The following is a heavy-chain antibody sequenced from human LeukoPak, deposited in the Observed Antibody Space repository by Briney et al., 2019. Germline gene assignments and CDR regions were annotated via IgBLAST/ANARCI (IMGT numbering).Heavy chain of an antibody. V-gene: IGHV1-8*03. Sequence: ASVKVSCKASGYTFTSYDINWVRQATGQGLEWMGWMNPNSGNTGYAQKFQGRVTITRNTSISTAYMKLSSLRSEDTAVYYCARAAPGGIYYFDYWGQGTLVTVSS. CDR1: GYTFTSYD. D-gene: IGHD6-6*01. CDR3: ARAAPGGIYYFDY. CDR2: MNPNSGNT. J-gene: IGHJ4*02.